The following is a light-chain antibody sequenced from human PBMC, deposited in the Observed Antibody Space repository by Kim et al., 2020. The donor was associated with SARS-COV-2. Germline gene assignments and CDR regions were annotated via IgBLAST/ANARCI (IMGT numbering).Light chain of an antibody. Sequence: ASPGERATLSCRASQSVSSYLAWYQQKPGQAPRLLIYGASTRATGIPARFSGSGSGTEFTLTINSLQSEDFAVYYCQKYDNWPITFGQGTRLGIK. V-gene: IGKV3-15*01. CDR2: GAS. CDR3: QKYDNWPIT. CDR1: QSVSSY. J-gene: IGKJ5*01.